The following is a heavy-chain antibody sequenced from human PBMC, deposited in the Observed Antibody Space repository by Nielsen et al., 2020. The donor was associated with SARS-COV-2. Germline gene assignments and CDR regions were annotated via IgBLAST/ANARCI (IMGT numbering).Heavy chain of an antibody. CDR3: ARDSPYGWGNVHYLYGMDV. D-gene: IGHD3-10*01. Sequence: WVRQAPGQGLEWMGWISAYNGKTNYAQNFQGRVTMTTDRFTSTAYMELRSLCPDDTAVYYCARDSPYGWGNVHYLYGMDVWGQGTTVTVSS. CDR2: ISAYNGKT. V-gene: IGHV1-18*01. J-gene: IGHJ6*02.